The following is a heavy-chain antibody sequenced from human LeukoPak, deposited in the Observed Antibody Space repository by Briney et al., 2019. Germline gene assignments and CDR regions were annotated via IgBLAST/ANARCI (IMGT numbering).Heavy chain of an antibody. J-gene: IGHJ4*02. Sequence: GGSLRLSCGASGFTFSSYWMHWVRQAPGKGLVWVSLINPDGSSTTYADSVAGRFTISRDNAKNTLYLQMNSLRAEDTAVYYCARAPGCSSTNCFTGYWGQGTLVTVSS. CDR2: INPDGSST. CDR3: ARAPGCSSTNCFTGY. CDR1: GFTFSSYW. V-gene: IGHV3-74*01. D-gene: IGHD2-2*01.